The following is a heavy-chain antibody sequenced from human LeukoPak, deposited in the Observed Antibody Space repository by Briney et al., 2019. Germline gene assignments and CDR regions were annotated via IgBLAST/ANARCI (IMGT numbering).Heavy chain of an antibody. J-gene: IGHJ4*02. CDR1: GYTFTDYY. D-gene: IGHD3-22*01. CDR2: LDPEDGET. V-gene: IGHV1-69-2*01. CDR3: ATSFGSGYYY. Sequence: GATVKISCKVSGYTFTDYYMHWVQQAPGKGLEWMVLLDPEDGETIYAEKFQGRVTITADTSTDTAYMELSSLRSEDTAVYYCATSFGSGYYYWGQGTLVTASS.